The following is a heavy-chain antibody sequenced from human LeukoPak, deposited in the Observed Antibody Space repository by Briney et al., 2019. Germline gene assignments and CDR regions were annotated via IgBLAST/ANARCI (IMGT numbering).Heavy chain of an antibody. D-gene: IGHD5-24*01. V-gene: IGHV4-34*01. CDR3: ARVWRRGYNLDY. J-gene: IGHJ4*02. CDR2: INHSGST. Sequence: SETLSLTCAVYGGSFSGYYWSWIRQPPGKGLEWIGEINHSGSTNYNPSLKSRVTISVDTSKNQFSLKLSSATAADTAVYYCARVWRRGYNLDYWGQGTLVTVSS. CDR1: GGSFSGYY.